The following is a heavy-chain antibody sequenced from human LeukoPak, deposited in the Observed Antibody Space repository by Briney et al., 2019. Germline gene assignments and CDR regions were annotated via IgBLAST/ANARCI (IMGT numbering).Heavy chain of an antibody. CDR2: ICGSGGST. CDR1: GFTFSSYA. V-gene: IGHV3-23*01. D-gene: IGHD4-17*01. Sequence: GGSLRLSCAASGFTFSSYAMSWVRQAPGKGLEWVSAICGSGGSTYYADSVKARFTISRDNSKNTLYLQMNSLRAEDTAVYYCAKGTVNNPLIDYWGQGTLDTVSS. CDR3: AKGTVNNPLIDY. J-gene: IGHJ4*02.